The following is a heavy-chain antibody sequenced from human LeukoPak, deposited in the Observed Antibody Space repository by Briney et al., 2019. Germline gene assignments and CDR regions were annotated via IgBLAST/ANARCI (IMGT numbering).Heavy chain of an antibody. V-gene: IGHV1-46*01. D-gene: IGHD5-18*01. CDR2: INPSGGST. CDR3: ARQAAMTPGNYYGMTS. Sequence: GASVKVSCKASGYTFTSYYMHWVRQAPGQGLEWMGIINPSGGSTSYAQKFQGRVTMTRDTSTSTVYMELSSLRSEDTAVYYCARQAAMTPGNYYGMTSGAKGPRSPSPQ. J-gene: IGHJ6*04. CDR1: GYTFTSYY.